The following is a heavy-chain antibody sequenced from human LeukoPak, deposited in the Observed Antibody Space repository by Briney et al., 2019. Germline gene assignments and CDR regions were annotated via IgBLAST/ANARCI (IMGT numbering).Heavy chain of an antibody. D-gene: IGHD1-26*01. CDR1: GFTFSSYG. Sequence: GGSLRLSCAASGFTFSSYGMHWVRQAPGRGLEWVAVISYDGSNKYYVDSVKGRFTISRDNSKNTPYLQMNSLRAEDTAVYYCAKGYSGSYFGYYGMDVWGQGTTVTVSS. CDR2: ISYDGSNK. CDR3: AKGYSGSYFGYYGMDV. V-gene: IGHV3-30*18. J-gene: IGHJ6*02.